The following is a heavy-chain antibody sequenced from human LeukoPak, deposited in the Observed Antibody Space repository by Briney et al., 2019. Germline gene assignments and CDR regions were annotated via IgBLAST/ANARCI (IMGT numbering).Heavy chain of an antibody. CDR2: INPKIGGT. V-gene: IGHV1-2*02. J-gene: IGHJ4*02. CDR3: ARDSSRRPQKYDIAISSSTEN. CDR1: GYTFTDYY. Sequence: ASVKVSCKTSGYTFTDYYIHWVRQAPGQGLESMGWINPKIGGTNYAPRFQGRVSMTSDTSITTAYMQLRRVTSDDTAVYYCARDSSRRPQKYDIAISSSTENWGQGTLVAVSS. D-gene: IGHD3-9*01.